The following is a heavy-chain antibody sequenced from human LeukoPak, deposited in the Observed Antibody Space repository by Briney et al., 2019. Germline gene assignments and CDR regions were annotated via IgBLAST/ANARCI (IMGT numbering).Heavy chain of an antibody. CDR2: INSDGSST. D-gene: IGHD1-14*01. CDR3: ARDLPGYFDY. J-gene: IGHJ4*02. CDR1: GFTFSSYW. Sequence: PGGSLRLSCAASGFTFSSYWMHWVRQAPGKGLVVVSRINSDGSSTSYADSVKGRFTISRDNAKNALYLQMNSLRAEDTAVYYCARDLPGYFDYWGQGTLVTVSS. V-gene: IGHV3-74*01.